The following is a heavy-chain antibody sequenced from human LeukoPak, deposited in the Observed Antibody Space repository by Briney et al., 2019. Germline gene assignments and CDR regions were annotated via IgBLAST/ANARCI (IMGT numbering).Heavy chain of an antibody. Sequence: GGSLRLSCAASGFTISSHLMYWVRQPPGKGLVWVSRIISDGTTTYADSVKGRFTISRDNAKNTLYLEMNSLRAEDTALYYCARAYNWKLDPWGQGTLVTVSS. V-gene: IGHV3-74*03. CDR2: IISDGTT. J-gene: IGHJ5*02. CDR1: GFTISSHL. D-gene: IGHD1-20*01. CDR3: ARAYNWKLDP.